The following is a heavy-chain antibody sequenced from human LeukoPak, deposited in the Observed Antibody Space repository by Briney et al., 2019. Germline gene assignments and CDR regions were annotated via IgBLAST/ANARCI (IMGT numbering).Heavy chain of an antibody. V-gene: IGHV1-2*02. CDR2: INPNSGGT. D-gene: IGHD6-6*01. J-gene: IGHJ4*02. CDR3: ARDSGGGSSSWYFDY. CDR1: GYTFTGYY. Sequence: EASVKVSCKASGYTFTGYYMHWVRQAPGQGLEWMGWINPNSGGTNYAQKFQGRVTMTRDTSISTAYMGLSRLRSDDTAVYYCARDSGGGSSSWYFDYWGQGTLVTVSS.